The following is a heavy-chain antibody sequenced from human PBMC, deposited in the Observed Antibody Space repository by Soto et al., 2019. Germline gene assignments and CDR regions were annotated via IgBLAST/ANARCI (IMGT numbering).Heavy chain of an antibody. CDR2: TSSSGSTI. Sequence: GGSLRLSCAASGFTFSSYEMNWVRQAPGKGLEWVSYTSSSGSTIYYADSVKGRFTISRDNAKNSLYLQMNSLGAEDTAVYYCARDVGVVVNRVGGPNYYYYYGMDVWGQGATVTVS. V-gene: IGHV3-48*03. CDR3: ARDVGVVVNRVGGPNYYYYYGMDV. J-gene: IGHJ6*02. CDR1: GFTFSSYE. D-gene: IGHD3-22*01.